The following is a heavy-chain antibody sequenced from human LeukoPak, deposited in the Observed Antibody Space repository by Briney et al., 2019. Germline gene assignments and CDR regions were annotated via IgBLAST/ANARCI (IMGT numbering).Heavy chain of an antibody. J-gene: IGHJ4*02. D-gene: IGHD1-1*01. CDR1: GGSISSYY. Sequence: KPSETLSLTCTVSGGSISSYYWSWIRQPPGKGLEWIGEINHSGSTNYNPSLKSRVTISVDTSKNQFSLKLSSVTAADTAVYYCARGAFSLQAVDYWGQGTLVTVSS. CDR2: INHSGST. V-gene: IGHV4-34*01. CDR3: ARGAFSLQAVDY.